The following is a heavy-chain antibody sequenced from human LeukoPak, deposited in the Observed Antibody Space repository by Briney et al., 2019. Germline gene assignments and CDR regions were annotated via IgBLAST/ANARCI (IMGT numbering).Heavy chain of an antibody. Sequence: MPSQTLSLTCTVSGGSISSGSFYWSWIRQTAGKGLEWIGRIYPSGDSQYSPSFRSRATISLDTRNQFYLKLSSVTAADTAVYFCARGYDRNGYQSRGFDYWGQGALVNVSS. J-gene: IGHJ4*02. CDR2: IYPSGDS. CDR1: GGSISSGSFY. D-gene: IGHD3-22*01. V-gene: IGHV4-61*02. CDR3: ARGYDRNGYQSRGFDY.